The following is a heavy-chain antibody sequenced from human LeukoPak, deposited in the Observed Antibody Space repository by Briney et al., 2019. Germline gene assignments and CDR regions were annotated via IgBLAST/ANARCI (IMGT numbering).Heavy chain of an antibody. V-gene: IGHV3-7*01. CDR3: ARGAGGDDPSYFDH. D-gene: IGHD2-21*02. J-gene: IGHJ4*02. Sequence: GGSLRLSCAASGFDFSNYWMTWIRQAPGKGLEYVANINQDGSENYYVDSVKGRFSISRDNTKNSLYLQMNGLRTEDTAVYYCARGAGGDDPSYFDHWGQGTLLTASS. CDR1: GFDFSNYW. CDR2: INQDGSEN.